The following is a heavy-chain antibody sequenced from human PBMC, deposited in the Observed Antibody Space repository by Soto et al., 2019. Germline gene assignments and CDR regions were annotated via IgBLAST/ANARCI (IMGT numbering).Heavy chain of an antibody. D-gene: IGHD1-7*01. CDR3: ARMSPVLGELHHHALDI. V-gene: IGHV3-21*01. Sequence: ELQLVESGGGLVKPGGSLRLSCAASGFTFSSYTMNWVRQAPGRGLEWVSSISSGGSFIYYTDSVKGRFTISRDNTKNSVYLQMNSLRAEDTAVYYCARMSPVLGELHHHALDIWGQGTMVTVSS. J-gene: IGHJ3*02. CDR1: GFTFSSYT. CDR2: ISSGGSFI.